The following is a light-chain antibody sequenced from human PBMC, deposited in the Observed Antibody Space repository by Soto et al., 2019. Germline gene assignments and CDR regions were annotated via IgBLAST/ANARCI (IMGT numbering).Light chain of an antibody. CDR2: AAS. J-gene: IGKJ1*01. CDR1: QSVSSSY. CDR3: QQYGSSPRT. V-gene: IGKV3-20*01. Sequence: EIVLTQSPGTLSLSPGERATLSCRASQSVSSSYLAWYQQKPGQAPRLLIYAASSRATGIPDRFSGSGSGTDFTLTISRLEPEDFAVYYCQQYGSSPRTCGQGTKVEIK.